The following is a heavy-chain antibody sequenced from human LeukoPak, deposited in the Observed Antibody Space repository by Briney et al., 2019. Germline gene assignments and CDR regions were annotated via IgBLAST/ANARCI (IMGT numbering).Heavy chain of an antibody. CDR3: ARAGLSCSGGSCYRSNYFDY. D-gene: IGHD2-15*01. J-gene: IGHJ4*02. V-gene: IGHV3-7*01. CDR2: IKQDGSEK. Sequence: PGGSLRLSCAASGFTFSSYWMSWVRQAPGKGLEWVANIKQDGSEKYYVDSVKGRFTISRDNAKNSLYLQMNSLRAEDTAVYYCARAGLSCSGGSCYRSNYFDYWGQGTLVTVSS. CDR1: GFTFSSYW.